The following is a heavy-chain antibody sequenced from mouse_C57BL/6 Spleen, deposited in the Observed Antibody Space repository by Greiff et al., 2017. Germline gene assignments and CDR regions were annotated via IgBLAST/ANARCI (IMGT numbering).Heavy chain of an antibody. CDR2: IDPSDSYT. V-gene: IGHV1-50*01. D-gene: IGHD1-2*01. CDR3: ARKGLRPFDY. CDR1: GYTFTSYW. Sequence: QVQLQQPGAELVKPGASVKLSCKASGYTFTSYWMQWVKQRPGQGLEWIGEIDPSDSYTNYNQKFKGKATLTVDTSSSTAYMQLSSLTSEDSAVYYCARKGLRPFDYWVQGTTLTVSS. J-gene: IGHJ2*01.